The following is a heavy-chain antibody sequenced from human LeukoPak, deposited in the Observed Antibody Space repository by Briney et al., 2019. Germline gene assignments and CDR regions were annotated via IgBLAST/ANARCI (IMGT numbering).Heavy chain of an antibody. CDR2: ISGSGGST. Sequence: GGSLRLSCAASGFTFRSYGMTWVRQAPGKGLEWVSGISGSGGSTYYADSVKGRFTISRDNSKNTVYLQMNSLRAEDTAVYYCAKNNLRPFDYWGQGTLVTVSS. D-gene: IGHD4-17*01. CDR1: GFTFRSYG. J-gene: IGHJ4*02. CDR3: AKNNLRPFDY. V-gene: IGHV3-23*01.